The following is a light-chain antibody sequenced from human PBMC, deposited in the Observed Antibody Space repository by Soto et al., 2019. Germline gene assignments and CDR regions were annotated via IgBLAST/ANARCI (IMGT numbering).Light chain of an antibody. CDR3: QQSLTTPLT. CDR1: QSNTIY. V-gene: IGKV1-39*01. J-gene: IGKJ4*01. CDR2: ATS. Sequence: DIQMTQSPSSLSASVGDRVTITCRASQSNTIYLNWYQQKPGKAPKLLIFATSSLQSGVPSRFSGSGSGTVFTLTIISLQPEDLATYYCQQSLTTPLTFGGGTKVDIK.